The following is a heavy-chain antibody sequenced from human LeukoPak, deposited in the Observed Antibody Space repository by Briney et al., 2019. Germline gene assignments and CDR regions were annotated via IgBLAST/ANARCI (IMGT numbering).Heavy chain of an antibody. CDR2: INPTSGGT. CDR3: ARAAGDYGDYDYFYYMDV. CDR1: GYTFTGYY. Sequence: ASVKVSCKASGYTFTGYYMHWVRQAPGQGLEWMGWINPTSGGTKYAQKFQGRVTMTRDTSISIAYMELNTLRSDDTAMYYCARAAGDYGDYDYFYYMDVWGKGTTVTISS. V-gene: IGHV1-2*02. J-gene: IGHJ6*03. D-gene: IGHD4-17*01.